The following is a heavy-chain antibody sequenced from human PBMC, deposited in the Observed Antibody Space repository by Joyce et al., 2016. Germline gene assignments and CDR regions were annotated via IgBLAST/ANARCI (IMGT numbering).Heavy chain of an antibody. CDR1: GFSFNTFC. D-gene: IGHD2-2*01. CDR3: ARGPSYCSGNSCYLAH. J-gene: IGHJ4*02. CDR2: RKSDVMER. Sequence: EVQLVESGGALVQPGGSLRLYCVASGFSFNTFCMTWVRQAPGKRLDCVAKRKSDVMERFYPDSVKGRFTVSRGNAENSLYLQMNSLRAEDTAVYYCARGPSYCSGNSCYLAHCGQGTLVTVSS. V-gene: IGHV3-7*04.